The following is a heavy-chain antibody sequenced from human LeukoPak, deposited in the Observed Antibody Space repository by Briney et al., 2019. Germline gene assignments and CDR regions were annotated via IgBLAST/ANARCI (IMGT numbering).Heavy chain of an antibody. Sequence: KASQTLSLTCTVSGGSISSGGYSWSRIRQHPGKGLEWIGYIYYSGSTYYNPSLRSRVTISLDTSKNHFSLRLSSVTAADTAVYYCARFGLPNCSGGSCLFDYWGQGTLVTVSS. D-gene: IGHD2-15*01. CDR2: IYYSGST. V-gene: IGHV4-31*03. CDR1: GGSISSGGYS. CDR3: ARFGLPNCSGGSCLFDY. J-gene: IGHJ4*02.